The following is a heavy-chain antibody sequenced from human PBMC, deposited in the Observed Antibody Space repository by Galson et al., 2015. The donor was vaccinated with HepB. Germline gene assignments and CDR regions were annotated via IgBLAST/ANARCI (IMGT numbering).Heavy chain of an antibody. V-gene: IGHV3-30*03. CDR1: GFTFSSYG. D-gene: IGHD3-10*01. CDR2: ISYDGSNK. CDR3: ARGITMVRGVIDY. Sequence: SLRLSCAASGFTFSSYGMHWVRQAPGKGLEWVAVISYDGSNKYYADSVKGRFTISRDNSKNTLYLQMNSLRAEDMAVYYCARGITMVRGVIDYWGQGTLVTVSS. J-gene: IGHJ4*02.